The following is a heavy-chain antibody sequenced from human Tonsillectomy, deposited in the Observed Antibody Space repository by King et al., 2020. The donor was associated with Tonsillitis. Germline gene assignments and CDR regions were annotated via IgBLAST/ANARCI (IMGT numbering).Heavy chain of an antibody. V-gene: IGHV3-43*01. J-gene: IGHJ4*02. D-gene: IGHD1-14*01. Sequence: VQLVESGGVVVQPGGSLRLSCAASGFRFDDYTMHWVRQAPGKGLEWVSLITWNGGSTFYADSVEGRFTISRDNRKNSLYLQMNSLRTEDTALYYCAKSLGITGLDDWGQGTLVTVSS. CDR1: GFRFDDYT. CDR2: ITWNGGST. CDR3: AKSLGITGLDD.